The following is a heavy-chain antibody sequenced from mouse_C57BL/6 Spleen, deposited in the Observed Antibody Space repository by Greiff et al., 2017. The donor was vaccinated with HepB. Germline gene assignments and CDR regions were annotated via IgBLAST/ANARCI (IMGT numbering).Heavy chain of an antibody. Sequence: VHVKQSGPELVKPGASVKIPCKASGYTFTDYNMDWVKQSHGKSLEWIGDINPNNGGTIYNQKFKGKATLTVDKSSSTAYMELRSLTSEDTAVYYCARGTGTGYFDVWGTGTTVTVSS. CDR2: INPNNGGT. CDR3: ARGTGTGYFDV. D-gene: IGHD4-1*01. V-gene: IGHV1-18*01. CDR1: GYTFTDYN. J-gene: IGHJ1*03.